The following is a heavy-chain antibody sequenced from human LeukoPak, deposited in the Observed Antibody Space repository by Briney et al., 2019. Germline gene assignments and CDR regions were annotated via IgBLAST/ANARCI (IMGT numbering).Heavy chain of an antibody. V-gene: IGHV6-1*01. CDR1: GDIVSSNSAS. CDR3: AREFYGDHNPHWFDP. J-gene: IGHJ5*02. D-gene: IGHD4/OR15-4a*01. CDR2: TYYRSKWYN. Sequence: SQTLSLTCAISGDIVSSNSASWNWIRQSPSRGLEWLGRTYYRSKWYNDYATSVKNRINIKPDISKNQFSLQLNSLTPEDTAVYYCAREFYGDHNPHWFDPWGRGTLVTVSS.